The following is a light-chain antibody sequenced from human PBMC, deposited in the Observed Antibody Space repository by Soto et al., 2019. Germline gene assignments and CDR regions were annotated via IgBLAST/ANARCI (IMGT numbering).Light chain of an antibody. CDR1: QSVSSSY. V-gene: IGKV3-20*01. J-gene: IGKJ3*01. CDR2: GAS. CDR3: QQYGTSLPFT. Sequence: EIVLTQSPGTLSLSPGERATLSCRASQSVSSSYLGWYQQKPGQAPRLLIYGASSRATGIPDRFSGSGSGTDFTLTISRLEPEDVAVSDCQQYGTSLPFTVGPGTKVDSK.